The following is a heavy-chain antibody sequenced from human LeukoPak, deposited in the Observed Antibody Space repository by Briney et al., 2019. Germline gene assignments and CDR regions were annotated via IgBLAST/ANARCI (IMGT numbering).Heavy chain of an antibody. J-gene: IGHJ4*02. Sequence: GGPLRLSCAASGFTFSSYGMHWVRQAPGKGLEWVAFIRYDGSNKYYADSVKGRFTISRDNSKNTLYLQMNSLRAEDTAVYYCANLADIVVVPATMYYFDYWGQGTLVTVSS. D-gene: IGHD2-2*01. CDR1: GFTFSSYG. V-gene: IGHV3-30*02. CDR2: IRYDGSNK. CDR3: ANLADIVVVPATMYYFDY.